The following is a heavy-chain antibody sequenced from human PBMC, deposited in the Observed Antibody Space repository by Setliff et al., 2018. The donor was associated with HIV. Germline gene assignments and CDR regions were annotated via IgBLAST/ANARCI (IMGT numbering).Heavy chain of an antibody. D-gene: IGHD1-26*01. CDR3: ARGGSYSHGAFDI. J-gene: IGHJ3*02. CDR1: GFTFNNYA. CDR2: IYASGVST. Sequence: PGGSLRLSCAASGFTFNNYAMIWVRQAPGKGLEWVSAIYASGVSTYYADSVKGRFTITRDNPGNTLYLQMNSLRAEDTALYYCARGGSYSHGAFDIWGQGTMVTVSS. V-gene: IGHV3-23*01.